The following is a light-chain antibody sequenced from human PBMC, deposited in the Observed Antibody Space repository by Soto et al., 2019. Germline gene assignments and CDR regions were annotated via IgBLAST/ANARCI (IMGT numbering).Light chain of an antibody. CDR2: AAS. J-gene: IGKJ4*01. V-gene: IGKV3-20*01. CDR1: QSVTSSY. CDR3: QQYGYSPT. Sequence: EIVLTQSPGTLSLSPGERATLSCRASQSVTSSYLAWYQQKPGQAPRLLIYAASSRATGIPDRFSGSGSGTDFTLTISRLEREDFGVYYCQQYGYSPTFGGRTQVDI.